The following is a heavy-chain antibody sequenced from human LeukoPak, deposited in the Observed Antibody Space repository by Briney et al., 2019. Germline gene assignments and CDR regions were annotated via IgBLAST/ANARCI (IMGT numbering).Heavy chain of an antibody. V-gene: IGHV1-46*01. D-gene: IGHD1-26*01. CDR3: ARDNSVGDNAWWFDP. CDR1: GGIFSSYA. J-gene: IGHJ5*02. Sequence: ASVKVSCKTSGGIFSSYAINWVRQAPGQGLEWMGLINPTGGSTGYAQKFQGRVTMTRDMSTSTDYMELSSLRSEDTAIYYCARDNSVGDNAWWFDPWGQGTLVTVSS. CDR2: INPTGGST.